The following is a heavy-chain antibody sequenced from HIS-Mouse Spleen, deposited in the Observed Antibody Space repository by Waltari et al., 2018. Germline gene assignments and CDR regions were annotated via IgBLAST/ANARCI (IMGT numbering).Heavy chain of an antibody. V-gene: IGHV4-34*01. CDR1: GGSFSGYY. CDR3: ARGPVEIAAAGISAFDI. Sequence: QVQLQQWGAGLLKPSETLSLTCAVYGGSFSGYYWSWIRQPPGKGLEWIGEINHSGSTNYNPSLKSRVTISVDTSKNQFSLKLSSVTAADTAVYYCARGPVEIAAAGISAFDIWGQGTMVTVSS. J-gene: IGHJ3*02. D-gene: IGHD6-13*01. CDR2: INHSGST.